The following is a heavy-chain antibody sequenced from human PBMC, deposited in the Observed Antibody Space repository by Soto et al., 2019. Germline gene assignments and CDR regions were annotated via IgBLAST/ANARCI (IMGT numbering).Heavy chain of an antibody. J-gene: IGHJ6*02. CDR3: ARTPEYYDILTGPYYYGMDV. CDR2: ISGSGGST. D-gene: IGHD3-9*01. V-gene: IGHV3-23*01. Sequence: LRLSCAASGFTVSSYAMSWVRQAPGKGLEWVSAISGSGGSTYYADSVKGRFTISRDNSKNTLYLQMNSLRAEDTAVYYCARTPEYYDILTGPYYYGMDVWGQGTTVTVSS. CDR1: GFTVSSYA.